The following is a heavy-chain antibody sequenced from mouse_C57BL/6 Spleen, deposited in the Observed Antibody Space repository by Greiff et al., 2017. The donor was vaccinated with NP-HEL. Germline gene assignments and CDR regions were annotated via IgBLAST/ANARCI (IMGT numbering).Heavy chain of an antibody. CDR3: ARVEDDDDGLYWYFDV. J-gene: IGHJ1*03. D-gene: IGHD2-4*01. CDR1: GYSITSGYY. Sequence: EVQRVESGPGLVKPSQSLSLTCSVTGYSITSGYYWNWIRQFPGNKLEWMGYISYDGSNNYNPSLKNRISITRDTSKNQFFLKLTAVTTEDTATYYCARVEDDDDGLYWYFDVWGTGTTVTVSS. V-gene: IGHV3-6*01. CDR2: ISYDGSN.